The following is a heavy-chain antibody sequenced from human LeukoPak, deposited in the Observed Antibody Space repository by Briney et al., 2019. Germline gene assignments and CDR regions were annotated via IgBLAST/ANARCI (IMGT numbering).Heavy chain of an antibody. V-gene: IGHV3-7*01. CDR3: ARVVPNYSRDWFDP. CDR1: GFSFRNSW. J-gene: IGHJ5*02. D-gene: IGHD2-21*01. Sequence: GGSLRLSCAGSGFSFRNSWMSWVRQAPGKGLEWVANIKEDGTEKDYVDSVKGRFTISRDNSKNTQSLQMNSLRAEDTAVYYCARVVPNYSRDWFDPWGQGTLVTVSS. CDR2: IKEDGTEK.